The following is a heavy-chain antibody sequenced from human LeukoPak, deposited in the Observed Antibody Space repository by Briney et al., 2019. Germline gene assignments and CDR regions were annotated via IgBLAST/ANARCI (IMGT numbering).Heavy chain of an antibody. Sequence: QAGGSLRLSCAASGFTVSSNDMSWVRQAPGKGLEWVSVIYSGGSTYYADSVKGRFTISRDNAKNSLYLQMNSLRAEDTAVYYCARDQTGYTPYYYYYMDVWGKGTTVTVSS. CDR1: GFTVSSND. V-gene: IGHV3-53*01. CDR3: ARDQTGYTPYYYYYMDV. CDR2: IYSGGST. J-gene: IGHJ6*03. D-gene: IGHD5-24*01.